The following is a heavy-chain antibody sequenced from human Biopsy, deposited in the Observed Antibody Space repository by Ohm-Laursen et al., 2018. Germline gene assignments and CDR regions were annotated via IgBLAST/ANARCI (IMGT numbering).Heavy chain of an antibody. Sequence: SLRLSCTASGFTFSSHGMHWVRQAPGKGLEWVAHFSYDGINKHYADSVKGRFTISRDNSKNTVYLQMNSLRAEDTAIYYCARDSTINTVTTADYWGQGTLVTVSS. V-gene: IGHV3-30*03. J-gene: IGHJ4*02. D-gene: IGHD4-11*01. CDR1: GFTFSSHG. CDR2: FSYDGINK. CDR3: ARDSTINTVTTADY.